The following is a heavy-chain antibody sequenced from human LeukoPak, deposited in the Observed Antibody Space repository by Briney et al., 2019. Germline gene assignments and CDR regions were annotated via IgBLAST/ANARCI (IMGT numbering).Heavy chain of an antibody. Sequence: GRSPRLSCAASGFTFSSYGMHWVRQAPGKGLEWVAVISYDGSNKYYADSVKGRFTISRDNSKNTLYLQMNSLRAEDTAVYYCAKAKTNWEVDYWGQGTLVTVSS. D-gene: IGHD7-27*01. J-gene: IGHJ4*02. CDR1: GFTFSSYG. CDR3: AKAKTNWEVDY. V-gene: IGHV3-30*18. CDR2: ISYDGSNK.